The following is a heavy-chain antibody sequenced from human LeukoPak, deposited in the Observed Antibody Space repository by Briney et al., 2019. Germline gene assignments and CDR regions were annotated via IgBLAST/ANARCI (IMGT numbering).Heavy chain of an antibody. CDR2: IYYSGST. Sequence: SETLSLTCTVSGGSISSSRDYWGWIRQPPGEGLEWIGSIYYSGSTYYNPSLKSRVTISVDTSKNQFSLNLSSVTAADTAVYYCARHVEIAVAGPIDYWGQGTLVTVSS. CDR1: GGSISSSRDY. V-gene: IGHV4-39*01. CDR3: ARHVEIAVAGPIDY. J-gene: IGHJ4*02. D-gene: IGHD6-19*01.